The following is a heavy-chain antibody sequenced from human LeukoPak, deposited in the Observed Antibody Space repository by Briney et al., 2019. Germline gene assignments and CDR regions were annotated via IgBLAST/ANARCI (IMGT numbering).Heavy chain of an antibody. Sequence: GGSLRLSCAAAGFTFSSYDMSWIRQAPGKGLEWVSEISGSDESAKYVDSVKGRFTISRDNSKNTLYLLLNSLRVDDTAVYYCANRRLGRGAFDIWGQGTMVTVSP. CDR2: ISGSDESA. D-gene: IGHD7-27*01. V-gene: IGHV3-23*01. CDR3: ANRRLGRGAFDI. J-gene: IGHJ3*02. CDR1: GFTFSSYD.